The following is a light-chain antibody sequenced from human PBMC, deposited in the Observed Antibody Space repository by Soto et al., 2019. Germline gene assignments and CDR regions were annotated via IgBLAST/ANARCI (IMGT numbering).Light chain of an antibody. V-gene: IGLV2-14*01. J-gene: IGLJ3*02. CDR1: GSDIGGYDF. CDR2: EVS. Sequence: QSALTQPASVSGSPGQSITISCTGTGSDIGGYDFVSWCQQLHPGTAPKLLIYEVSYRPSGVSNRFSGSKSGNTASLTNSCLQAEDEGDYHCTSYTTSSTWVFGEGTKVTLL. CDR3: TSYTTSSTWV.